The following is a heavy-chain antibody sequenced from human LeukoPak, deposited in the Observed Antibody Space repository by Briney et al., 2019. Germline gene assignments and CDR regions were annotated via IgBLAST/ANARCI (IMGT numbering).Heavy chain of an antibody. CDR3: ARDHTPSDYYGSGSYYSLGY. CDR1: GFTFSSYS. J-gene: IGHJ4*02. CDR2: ISSSSSYI. D-gene: IGHD3-10*01. V-gene: IGHV3-21*01. Sequence: PGGSLRLSCAASGFTFSSYSMNWVRQAPGKGLEWVSSISSSSSYIYYADSVKGRFTISGDNAKNSLYLQMNSLRAEDTAVYYSARDHTPSDYYGSGSYYSLGYWGQGTLVTVSS.